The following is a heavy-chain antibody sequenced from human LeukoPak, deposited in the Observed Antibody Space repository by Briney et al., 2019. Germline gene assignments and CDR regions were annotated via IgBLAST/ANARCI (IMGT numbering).Heavy chain of an antibody. J-gene: IGHJ3*02. CDR2: IYHSGST. D-gene: IGHD1-7*01. CDR3: ARDNRVGTGPDAFDI. CDR1: GGSISSSNW. V-gene: IGHV4-4*02. Sequence: PSGTLSLTCAVSGGSISSSNWWSWVRQPPGKGLEWIGEIYHSGSTNYNPSLKSRVTISVDKSKNQFSLKLSSVTAADTAVYYCARDNRVGTGPDAFDIWGQGTMVTVSS.